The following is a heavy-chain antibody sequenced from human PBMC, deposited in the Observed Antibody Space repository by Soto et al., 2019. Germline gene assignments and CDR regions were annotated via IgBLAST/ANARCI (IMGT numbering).Heavy chain of an antibody. CDR2: ISFDGTKE. Sequence: QLVESGGRGVQPGRSLRLSCEASEFTFSSYVMHWVRQAPGRGLEWVALISFDGTKEYYADSVKGRFIISRDNSKSMVYLQMDSLRLDDTAIYYCARPIPRWSYHYGMDVWGQGTTVTVSS. J-gene: IGHJ6*02. CDR3: ARPIPRWSYHYGMDV. V-gene: IGHV3-30*03. CDR1: EFTFSSYV. D-gene: IGHD3-3*01.